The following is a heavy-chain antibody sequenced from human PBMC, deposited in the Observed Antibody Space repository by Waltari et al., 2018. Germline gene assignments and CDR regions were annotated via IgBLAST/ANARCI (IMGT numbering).Heavy chain of an antibody. V-gene: IGHV4-34*02. CDR1: GGSFSGYY. CDR2: VVHGGSA. CDR3: ARGNGGYSD. D-gene: IGHD1-26*01. Sequence: QVQLQQWGAGLLKPSETLSLTCGVSGGSFSGYYWGWIRQPPGKGVEGSGEVVHGGSATYLPSLKSRVTTSVDTSSNQFSLKMISVTAADTSVYYCARGNGGYSDWGPGALVAVSS. J-gene: IGHJ4*02.